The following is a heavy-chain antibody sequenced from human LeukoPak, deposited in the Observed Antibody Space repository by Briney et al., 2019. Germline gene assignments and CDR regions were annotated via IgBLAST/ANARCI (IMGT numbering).Heavy chain of an antibody. Sequence: GGSLRLSCAASGFTFSSYWMHWVRQAPGKGLVWVSQIKFDGSLASYADSVKGRFTISRDNTKNTLYLQMNSLRSEDTGVYYCVTGHYDSRMYFDLWGRGTLVIVSS. CDR3: VTGHYDSRMYFDL. CDR1: GFTFSSYW. D-gene: IGHD3-16*01. V-gene: IGHV3-74*01. CDR2: IKFDGSLA. J-gene: IGHJ2*01.